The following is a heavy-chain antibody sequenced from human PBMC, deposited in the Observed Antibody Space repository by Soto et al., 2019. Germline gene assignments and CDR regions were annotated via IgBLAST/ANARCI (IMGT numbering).Heavy chain of an antibody. D-gene: IGHD2-15*01. J-gene: IGHJ4*02. V-gene: IGHV1-3*01. CDR3: ARGPGGPDGPGDY. Sequence: QVQLVQSGAEVKKPGASVKVSCKASGYTFTNYAMHWVRQAPGQRLEWMGWINAGNGNTKYSQKFQGRVTITRDTSASTAYMDLSCLRSEDTAVYYCARGPGGPDGPGDYWGQGTLVTVSS. CDR2: INAGNGNT. CDR1: GYTFTNYA.